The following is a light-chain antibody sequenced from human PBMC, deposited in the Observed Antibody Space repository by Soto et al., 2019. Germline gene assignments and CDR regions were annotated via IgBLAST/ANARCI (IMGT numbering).Light chain of an antibody. CDR2: DGS. J-gene: IGLJ1*01. CDR3: SSYTSSSTNV. Sequence: QSVLTQPASVSGSPGQSITISCTGTSSDVGGYNYVSWYQHHPGKAPKLMIYDGSNRPSGVSNRFSGSKSGNTASLTISGLQAEDEADYYCSSYTSSSTNVFGTGTKVTVL. V-gene: IGLV2-14*03. CDR1: SSDVGGYNY.